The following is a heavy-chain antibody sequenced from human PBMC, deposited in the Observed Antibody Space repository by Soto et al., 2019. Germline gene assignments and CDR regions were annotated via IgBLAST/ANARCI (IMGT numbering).Heavy chain of an antibody. Sequence: LETLSLTCTVSGGSSSSSSYYWGLIRQPPGKGLEWIGSVYYSGSTYYNPSLKSRVTISVDTSKNQFSLKLSSVTAADTAVYYCASPKIAFYNWFDPWGQGTLVTVSS. D-gene: IGHD3-3*02. CDR1: GGSSSSSSYY. CDR2: VYYSGST. V-gene: IGHV4-39*01. CDR3: ASPKIAFYNWFDP. J-gene: IGHJ5*02.